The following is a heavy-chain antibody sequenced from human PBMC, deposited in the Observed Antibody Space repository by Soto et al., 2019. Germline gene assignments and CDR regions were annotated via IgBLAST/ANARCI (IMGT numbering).Heavy chain of an antibody. CDR3: ARGRARITMIVVVNDYYYYGMDV. D-gene: IGHD3-22*01. Sequence: GSLRLSCAASGFTFSDYYMSWIRQAPGKGLEWVSYISSSSSYTNYADSVKGRFTISRDNAKNSLYLQMNSLRAEGTAVYYCARGRARITMIVVVNDYYYYGMDVWGQGTTVTVSS. V-gene: IGHV3-11*06. CDR2: ISSSSSYT. CDR1: GFTFSDYY. J-gene: IGHJ6*02.